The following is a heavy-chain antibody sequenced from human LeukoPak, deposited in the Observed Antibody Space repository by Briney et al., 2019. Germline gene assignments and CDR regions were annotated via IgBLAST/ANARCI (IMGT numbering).Heavy chain of an antibody. CDR2: ISSSSSYI. Sequence: GGSLRLSCAASGFTFSSYSMNWVRQAPGKGLEWVSSISSSSSYIYYADSVKGRFTISRDNAKNSLYLQMNSLRAEDTAVYYCARRTGSSGWYYFDYWGQGTLVTVSS. J-gene: IGHJ4*02. CDR1: GFTFSSYS. D-gene: IGHD6-19*01. V-gene: IGHV3-21*01. CDR3: ARRTGSSGWYYFDY.